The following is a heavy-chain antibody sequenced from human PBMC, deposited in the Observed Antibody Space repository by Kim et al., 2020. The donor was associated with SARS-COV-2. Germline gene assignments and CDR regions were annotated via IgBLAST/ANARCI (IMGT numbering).Heavy chain of an antibody. J-gene: IGHJ6*02. CDR1: GFTLSSYG. CDR2: ISYDGSNK. CDR3: AKDLVRGYSYGWSYYYYGLDV. D-gene: IGHD5-18*01. Sequence: GGSLRLSCAASGFTLSSYGMHWVRQAPGKGLEWVAVISYDGSNKNYADSVKGRFTISRDNSKNKLYLQMNSLRPEDTAVYYCAKDLVRGYSYGWSYYYYGLDVWGRGTTVTVSS. V-gene: IGHV3-30*18.